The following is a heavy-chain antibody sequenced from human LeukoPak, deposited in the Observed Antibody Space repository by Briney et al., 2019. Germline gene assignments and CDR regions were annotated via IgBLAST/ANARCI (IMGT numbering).Heavy chain of an antibody. J-gene: IGHJ6*02. V-gene: IGHV1-18*01. CDR3: ARDSLVPNCSGGSCYLYCYYGMDV. Sequence: GASVKVSCKASGYTFTSYGISWVRQAPGQGLEWMGWISAYNGNTNYAQKLQGRVTMTTDTSTSTAYMELRSLRSDDTAVYYCARDSLVPNCSGGSCYLYCYYGMDVWGQGTTVTVSS. D-gene: IGHD2-15*01. CDR2: ISAYNGNT. CDR1: GYTFTSYG.